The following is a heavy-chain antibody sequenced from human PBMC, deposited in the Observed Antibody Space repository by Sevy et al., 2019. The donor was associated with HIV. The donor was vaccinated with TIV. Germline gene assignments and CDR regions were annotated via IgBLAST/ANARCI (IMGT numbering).Heavy chain of an antibody. J-gene: IGHJ4*02. CDR1: GFTFSSYS. Sequence: GGSLRLSCAASGFTFSSYSLNSVRQAPGKGLEWVSYISSSSSTIYYAHSVKGRFTISRDNAKNSLYLQMNSRRDEDTAGYYCARDHSLLWFGELLSEGGYFDYWGQGTLVTVSS. V-gene: IGHV3-48*02. D-gene: IGHD3-10*01. CDR3: ARDHSLLWFGELLSEGGYFDY. CDR2: ISSSSSTI.